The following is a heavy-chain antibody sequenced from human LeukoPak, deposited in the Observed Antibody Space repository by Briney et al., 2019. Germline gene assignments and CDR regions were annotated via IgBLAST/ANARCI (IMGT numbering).Heavy chain of an antibody. CDR1: GFTFSSYS. V-gene: IGHV3-21*01. J-gene: IGHJ4*02. CDR3: ARFGYGLTYYFDC. Sequence: PGGSLRLSCAASGFTFSSYSMNWVRQAPGKGLEWVSSISSSSSYIYYADSVKGRFTISRDNAKNSLYLQMNSLRAEDTAVYYCARFGYGLTYYFDCWGQGTLVTVSS. D-gene: IGHD3-10*01. CDR2: ISSSSSYI.